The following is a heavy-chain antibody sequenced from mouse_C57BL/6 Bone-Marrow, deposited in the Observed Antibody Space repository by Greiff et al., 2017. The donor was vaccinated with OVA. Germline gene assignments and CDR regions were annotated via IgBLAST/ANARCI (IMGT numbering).Heavy chain of an antibody. Sequence: VQLKESVAELVRPGASVKLSCTASGFNIKNPYMPWVKQRPEQGLEWIGRIDPANGNTKYAPKFQGKATITADTSSNTAYLQLSSLTSEDTAIYYCAREEDILAYYYAMDYWGQGTSVTVSS. V-gene: IGHV14-3*01. CDR1: GFNIKNPY. J-gene: IGHJ4*01. CDR2: IDPANGNT. CDR3: AREEDILAYYYAMDY.